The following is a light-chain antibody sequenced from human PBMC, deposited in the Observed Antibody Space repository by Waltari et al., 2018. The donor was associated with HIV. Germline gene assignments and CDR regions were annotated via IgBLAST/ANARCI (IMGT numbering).Light chain of an antibody. Sequence: SYELTQPPSVSVSPGQTARITCSGDALAKKFAYGYQQKSGQAPVLVIYEDSRRPSGISERFSGSSSGTVATFTISGAQVEDAADYYCYSTDSSANHGVFGGGTKLTVL. V-gene: IGLV3-10*01. CDR1: ALAKKF. CDR2: EDS. CDR3: YSTDSSANHGV. J-gene: IGLJ3*02.